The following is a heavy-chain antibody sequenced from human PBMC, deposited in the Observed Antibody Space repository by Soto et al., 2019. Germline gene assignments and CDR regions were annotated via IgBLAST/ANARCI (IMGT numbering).Heavy chain of an antibody. V-gene: IGHV4-61*01. CDR1: GGSVSSGSYY. J-gene: IGHJ6*02. Sequence: SETLSLTCTVSGGSVSSGSYYWSWIRQPPGKGLEWIGYIHYSGSTNYNPSLKSRVTISVDTSKNQFSLKLSSVTAADTAVYYCARHLTYCSAGSCYSDFPYYGMDVWGQGTTVTVSS. CDR3: ARHLTYCSAGSCYSDFPYYGMDV. CDR2: IHYSGST. D-gene: IGHD2-15*01.